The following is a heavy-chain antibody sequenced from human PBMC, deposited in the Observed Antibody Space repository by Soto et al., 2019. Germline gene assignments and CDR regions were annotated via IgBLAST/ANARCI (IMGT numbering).Heavy chain of an antibody. CDR3: AKDVFAVAGPYYYGMDV. J-gene: IGHJ6*02. CDR2: ISGSGGST. Sequence: PGGSLRLSCAASGFTFSSYAMSWVRQAPGKGLEWVSAISGSGGSTYYAESVKGRFTISRDNSKNTLYLKMNSLRAEDTAVYYCAKDVFAVAGPYYYGMDVWGQGTTVTVSS. CDR1: GFTFSSYA. D-gene: IGHD6-19*01. V-gene: IGHV3-23*01.